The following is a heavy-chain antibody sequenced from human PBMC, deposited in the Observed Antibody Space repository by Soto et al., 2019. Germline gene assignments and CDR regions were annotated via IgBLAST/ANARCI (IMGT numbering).Heavy chain of an antibody. J-gene: IGHJ3*02. CDR2: ISGSGGST. CDR3: AKGGGGIVVVPAAKGAFDI. D-gene: IGHD2-2*01. Sequence: PGGSLRLSCAASGFTVSSYAMSWVRQAPGKGLEWVSAISGSGGSTYYADSVKGRFTISRDNSKNTLYLQMNSLRAEDTAVYYCAKGGGGIVVVPAAKGAFDIWGQGTMVTVSS. CDR1: GFTVSSYA. V-gene: IGHV3-23*01.